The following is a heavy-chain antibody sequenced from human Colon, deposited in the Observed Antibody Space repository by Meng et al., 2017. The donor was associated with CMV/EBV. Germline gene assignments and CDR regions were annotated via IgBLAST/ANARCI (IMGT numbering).Heavy chain of an antibody. Sequence: GSLKISCAASGFTFNNAWMNWVRQAPGKGLEWVCRIKRKTDRGTTDYAAPVKGRFTISRDDSKNTLYLQMNSLKTEDAAVYYCTTDFDYSGSGSYRYWGQGTLVTVSS. J-gene: IGHJ4*02. CDR1: GFTFNNAW. D-gene: IGHD3-10*01. CDR3: TTDFDYSGSGSYRY. CDR2: IKRKTDRGTT. V-gene: IGHV3-15*01.